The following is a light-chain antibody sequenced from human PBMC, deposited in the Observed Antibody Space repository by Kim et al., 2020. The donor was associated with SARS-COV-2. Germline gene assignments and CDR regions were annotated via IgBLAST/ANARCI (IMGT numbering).Light chain of an antibody. CDR3: QAWGSNINWV. Sequence: SYELTQPPSVSVSPGQTASISCSGENLGNKYVCWYQQKPGQPPVLVMYEDSKRPSGIPERCSGSNSGNTATLTISGTQAGDEAEYHCQAWGSNINWVFGG. V-gene: IGLV3-1*01. J-gene: IGLJ3*02. CDR1: NLGNKY. CDR2: EDS.